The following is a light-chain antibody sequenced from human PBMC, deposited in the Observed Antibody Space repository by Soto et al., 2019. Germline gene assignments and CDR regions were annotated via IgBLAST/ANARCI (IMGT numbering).Light chain of an antibody. Sequence: EIVLTQSPATLSVSPGERATLSCRASRSVTSNLAWYQQKPGQAPRLLIYGASTRATGIPARFSGSGSATEFTLTISSLQSEDFAVYYCHQYNDWPPYTFDQGTKLEIK. CDR1: RSVTSN. V-gene: IGKV3-15*01. CDR2: GAS. CDR3: HQYNDWPPYT. J-gene: IGKJ2*01.